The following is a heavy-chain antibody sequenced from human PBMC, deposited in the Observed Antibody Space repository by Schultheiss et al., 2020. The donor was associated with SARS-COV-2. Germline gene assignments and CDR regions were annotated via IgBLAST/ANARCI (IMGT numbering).Heavy chain of an antibody. CDR1: GYTFTSYD. CDR2: MNPNSGNT. J-gene: IGHJ6*03. Sequence: ASVKVSCKASGYTFTSYDINWVRQATGQGLEWMGWMNPNSGNTGYAQKFQGRVTMTRDTSISTAYMELSRLRSDDTAVYYCARDLKVRGVDYYYYMDVWGKGTTVTVSS. V-gene: IGHV1-8*01. D-gene: IGHD3-10*01. CDR3: ARDLKVRGVDYYYYMDV.